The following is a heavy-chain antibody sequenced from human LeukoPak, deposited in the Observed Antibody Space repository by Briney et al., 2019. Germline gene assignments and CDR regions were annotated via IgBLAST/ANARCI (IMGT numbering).Heavy chain of an antibody. CDR1: GFTFSSYS. Sequence: PGGSLRLSCAASGFTFSSYSMMWVRQAPGKGLEWVSAISGSGGSTYYADSVKGRFTISRDNSKNTLYLQMNSLRADDTAVYYCAREPSYYYDSSGYSDWGQGTLVTVSS. D-gene: IGHD3-22*01. J-gene: IGHJ4*02. CDR3: AREPSYYYDSSGYSD. V-gene: IGHV3-23*01. CDR2: ISGSGGST.